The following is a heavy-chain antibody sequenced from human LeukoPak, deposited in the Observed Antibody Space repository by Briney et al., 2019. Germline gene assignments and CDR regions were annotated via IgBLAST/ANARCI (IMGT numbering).Heavy chain of an antibody. D-gene: IGHD6-6*01. J-gene: IGHJ4*02. Sequence: GGSLRLSCAASGSTFSSYWMHWVRQAPGKGLVWVSRIHSDGSVTRYADSVKGRFTLSRDNAKNTLFLQMNSLRAEDTAVYYCAREASYSSTSDYWGQGTLVTVSS. V-gene: IGHV3-74*01. CDR1: GSTFSSYW. CDR3: AREASYSSTSDY. CDR2: IHSDGSVT.